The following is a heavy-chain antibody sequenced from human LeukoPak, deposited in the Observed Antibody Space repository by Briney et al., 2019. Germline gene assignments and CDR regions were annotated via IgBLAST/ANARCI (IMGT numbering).Heavy chain of an antibody. CDR3: ARDYDRYYMDV. CDR2: ISYDGSNK. D-gene: IGHD3-3*01. J-gene: IGHJ6*03. V-gene: IGHV3-30*04. Sequence: GGSLRLSCAASGFTFSSYAMHRVRQAPGKGLEWVAVISYDGSNKYYADSVKGRFTISRDNSKNTLYLQMNSLRAEDTAVYYCARDYDRYYMDVWGKGTTVTVSS. CDR1: GFTFSSYA.